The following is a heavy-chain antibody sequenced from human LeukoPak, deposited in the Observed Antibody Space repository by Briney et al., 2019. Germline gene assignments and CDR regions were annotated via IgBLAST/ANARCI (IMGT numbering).Heavy chain of an antibody. J-gene: IGHJ6*02. Sequence: GGSLRLSCAASGFTFSSYSMNWVRQAPGKGLEWVSYISSSSSTIYYADSVKGRFTISRDNAKNSLYLQMNSLRAEDTAVYYCAREYGSGIYGMDDWGQGTMVTVSS. D-gene: IGHD3-10*01. CDR3: AREYGSGIYGMDD. CDR2: ISSSSSTI. V-gene: IGHV3-48*04. CDR1: GFTFSSYS.